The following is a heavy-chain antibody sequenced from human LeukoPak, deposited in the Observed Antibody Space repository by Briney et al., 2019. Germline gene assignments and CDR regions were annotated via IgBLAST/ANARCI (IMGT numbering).Heavy chain of an antibody. CDR2: LIPMFGTP. CDR3: ATAPYYCGGDCYFDY. V-gene: IGHV1-69*05. J-gene: IGHJ4*02. Sequence: SVKVSCKASGGTFSSYTISWVRQAPGQGLEWMGGLIPMFGTPKYAQKFQGRVTITTDESTSTAYLELSSLRSEDTAVYYCATAPYYCGGDCYFDYWGQGTLVTVSS. CDR1: GGTFSSYT. D-gene: IGHD2-21*01.